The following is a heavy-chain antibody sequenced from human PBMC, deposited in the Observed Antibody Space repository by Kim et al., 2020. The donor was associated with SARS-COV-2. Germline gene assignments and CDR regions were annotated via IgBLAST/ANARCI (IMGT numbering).Heavy chain of an antibody. CDR3: ASNSHSESYTANDAFDI. V-gene: IGHV1-69*13. CDR2: IIPIFGTA. CDR1: GGTFSSYA. D-gene: IGHD5-18*01. J-gene: IGHJ3*02. Sequence: SVKVSCKASGGTFSSYAISWVRQAPGQGLEWMGGIIPIFGTANYAQKFQGRVTITADESTSTAYMELSSLRSEDTAVYYCASNSHSESYTANDAFDIWGQGTMVTVSS.